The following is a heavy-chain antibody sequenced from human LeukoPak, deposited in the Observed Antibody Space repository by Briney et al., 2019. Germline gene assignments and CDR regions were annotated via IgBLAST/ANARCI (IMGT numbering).Heavy chain of an antibody. CDR3: SRDSGYCSGGSCWYFDF. V-gene: IGHV1-2*02. Sequence: ASVKVSCKASGYTFTGYYMHWVRRAPGQGLEWMGWINPKSGGTNYPQKFQGRVTMTRDTSMSTAYMELSRLRSDDTAVYYCSRDSGYCSGGSCWYFDFWGQGTLVTVSA. J-gene: IGHJ4*02. CDR2: INPKSGGT. CDR1: GYTFTGYY. D-gene: IGHD2-15*01.